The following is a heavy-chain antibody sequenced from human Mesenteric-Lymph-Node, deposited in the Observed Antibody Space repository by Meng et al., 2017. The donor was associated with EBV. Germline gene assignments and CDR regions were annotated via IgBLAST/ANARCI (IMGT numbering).Heavy chain of an antibody. CDR3: ARENPARGNWFDP. CDR2: VYYSGNT. Sequence: QVSLSWSGPRLLKLSQTLSLACPVSGCSVSSTSYYWSWIRQPPGKRLEWIGYVYYSGNTNYNPSLKSRVTISVDTSKNPFSLNLYSVTAADTAVYYCARENPARGNWFDPWGQGALVTVSS. V-gene: IGHV4-61*01. D-gene: IGHD3-10*01. CDR1: GCSVSSTSYY. J-gene: IGHJ5*02.